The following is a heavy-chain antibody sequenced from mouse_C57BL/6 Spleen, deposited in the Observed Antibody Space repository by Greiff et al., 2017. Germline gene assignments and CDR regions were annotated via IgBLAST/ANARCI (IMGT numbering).Heavy chain of an antibody. CDR1: GFNIKDYY. CDR2: IDPEDGDT. D-gene: IGHD1-1*01. CDR3: TTFYYGSSSYAMDY. V-gene: IGHV14-1*01. Sequence: VQLQQSGAELVRPGASVKLSCTASGFNIKDYYMHWVKQRPEQGLEWIGRIDPEDGDTESAPKFQGKATMTADTSSNTAYLQLSSLTSEDTAVYYCTTFYYGSSSYAMDYWGQGTSVTVSS. J-gene: IGHJ4*01.